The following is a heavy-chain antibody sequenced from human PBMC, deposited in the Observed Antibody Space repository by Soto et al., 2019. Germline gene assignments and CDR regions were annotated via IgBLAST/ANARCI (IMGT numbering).Heavy chain of an antibody. CDR1: GFTFSHAW. V-gene: IGHV3-15*01. CDR3: TTLFGVVISDAFDI. Sequence: EVQLVESGGGLVKPGGSLILSCAASGFTFSHAWMSWVRQAPGKGLEWVGRIKRKTDGGTTDYAAPVKGRFTISRDDSKNTLYLQMSSLKTEDTAVYYCTTLFGVVISDAFDIWGQGTMVTVSS. CDR2: IKRKTDGGTT. D-gene: IGHD3-3*01. J-gene: IGHJ3*02.